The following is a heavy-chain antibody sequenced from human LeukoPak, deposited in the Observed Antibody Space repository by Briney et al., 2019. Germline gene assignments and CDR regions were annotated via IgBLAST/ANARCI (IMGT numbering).Heavy chain of an antibody. V-gene: IGHV3-53*05. CDR2: IYSGGNT. Sequence: GGSLRLSCAASGLTVSSNCMSWVRQAPGKGLEWVSFIYSGGNTYYADSVKGRFTISRDNSKNTVHLQMNSLRAEDTAVYYCAKDSSGYYNYFDYWGQGTLVTVSS. CDR3: AKDSSGYYNYFDY. J-gene: IGHJ4*02. D-gene: IGHD3-22*01. CDR1: GLTVSSNC.